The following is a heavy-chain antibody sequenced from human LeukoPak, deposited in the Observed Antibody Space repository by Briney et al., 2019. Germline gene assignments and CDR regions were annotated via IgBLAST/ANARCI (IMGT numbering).Heavy chain of an antibody. Sequence: GGSLRLSCAASGYTFSGYGMHWVRQAPGKGLEWVSVIYRGGSTYCAAYAMGRFATSTEKTTTRTYFLMHSMRAEDTALYYCAGGGLSSWGADYWGQGTLVTVSS. V-gene: IGHV3-66*02. D-gene: IGHD6-13*01. CDR3: AGGGLSSWGADY. J-gene: IGHJ4*02. CDR1: GYTFSGYG. CDR2: IYRGGST.